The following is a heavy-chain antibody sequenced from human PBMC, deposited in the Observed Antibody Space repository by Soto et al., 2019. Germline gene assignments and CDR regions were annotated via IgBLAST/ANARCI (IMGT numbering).Heavy chain of an antibody. CDR3: AGEARGVISGMDV. CDR1: GGSISDDY. D-gene: IGHD3-10*01. V-gene: IGHV4-59*01. Sequence: SSETLSLTCTVSGGSISDDYWSWIRQPPGKGLEWIGHISHSGSTNYNPSLKSRVTISVDTSKRQFSLKLSSVTAADTAVYYCAGEARGVISGMDVWGQGTTVTVSS. J-gene: IGHJ6*02. CDR2: ISHSGST.